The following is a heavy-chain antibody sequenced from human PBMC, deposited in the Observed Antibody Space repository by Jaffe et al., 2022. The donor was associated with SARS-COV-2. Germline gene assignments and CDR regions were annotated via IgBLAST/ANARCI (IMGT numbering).Heavy chain of an antibody. CDR1: GFTFSSYA. Sequence: QVQLVESGGGVVQPGRSLRLSCAASGFTFSSYAMHWVRQAPGKGLEWVAVISYDGSNKYYADSVKGRFTISRDNSKNTLYLQMNSLRAEDTAVYYCARGGDYGDYGYYFDYWGQGTLVTVSS. CDR3: ARGGDYGDYGYYFDY. V-gene: IGHV3-30-3*01. J-gene: IGHJ4*02. CDR2: ISYDGSNK. D-gene: IGHD4-17*01.